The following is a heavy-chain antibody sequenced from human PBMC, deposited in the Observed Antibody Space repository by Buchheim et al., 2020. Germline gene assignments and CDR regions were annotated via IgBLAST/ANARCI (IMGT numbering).Heavy chain of an antibody. CDR3: ARDCRLAMVRGALYLHYGMGV. CDR2: IYYSGST. Sequence: QVQLQESGPGLVKPSQTLSLTCTVSGGSISSGGYYWSWIRQHPGKGLEWIGYIYYSGSTYYNPSLKCRVTISVDTSKNQFSGKLSSVTAADTAVYYCARDCRLAMVRGALYLHYGMGVWGQG. D-gene: IGHD3-10*01. V-gene: IGHV4-31*03. CDR1: GGSISSGGYY. J-gene: IGHJ6*01.